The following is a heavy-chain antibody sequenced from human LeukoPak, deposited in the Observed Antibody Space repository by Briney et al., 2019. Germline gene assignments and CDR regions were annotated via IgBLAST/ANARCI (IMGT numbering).Heavy chain of an antibody. CDR1: GFTFSSYA. CDR2: ISGSGGST. CDR3: AKDWRSSTKVDP. V-gene: IGHV3-23*01. J-gene: IGHJ5*02. Sequence: GGPLRLSCAASGFTFSSYAMSWVRQAPGKGLEWVSAISGSGGSTYYADSVKGRFTISRDNSKNTLYLQMNSLRAEDTAVYYCAKDWRSSTKVDPWGQGTLVTVSS. D-gene: IGHD1-26*01.